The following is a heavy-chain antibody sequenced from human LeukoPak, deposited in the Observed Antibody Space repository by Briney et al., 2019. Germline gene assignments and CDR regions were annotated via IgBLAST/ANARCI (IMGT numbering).Heavy chain of an antibody. CDR3: ARELIAVAALYYYYGMDV. J-gene: IGHJ6*02. V-gene: IGHV3-30-3*01. Sequence: GGSLRLSCAASRFIFSNYAMHWVRQAPGKGLEWVAVISYDGSNKYYADSVKGRFTISRDNSKNTLYLQMNSLRAEDTAVYYCARELIAVAALYYYYGMDVWGQGTTVTVSS. D-gene: IGHD6-19*01. CDR2: ISYDGSNK. CDR1: RFIFSNYA.